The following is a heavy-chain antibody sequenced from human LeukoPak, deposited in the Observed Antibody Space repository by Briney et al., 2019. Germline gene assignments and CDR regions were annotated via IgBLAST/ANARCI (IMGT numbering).Heavy chain of an antibody. V-gene: IGHV4-59*01. CDR3: ARGGSYGYAKGRNSYGMDA. Sequence: ASETLSLTCTVSGGSISSYYWSWIRQPPGKGLEWIGYIYYSGSTNYNPSLKSRVTISVDTSKNQFSLKLSSVTAADTAVYYCARGGSYGYAKGRNSYGMDAWGQGTTVTVSS. D-gene: IGHD5-18*01. CDR1: GGSISSYY. J-gene: IGHJ6*02. CDR2: IYYSGST.